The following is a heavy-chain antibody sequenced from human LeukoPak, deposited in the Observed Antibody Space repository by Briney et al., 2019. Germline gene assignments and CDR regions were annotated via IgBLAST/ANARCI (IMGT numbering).Heavy chain of an antibody. Sequence: PGGSLRLSCAASGFTFSSYALTWVRQAPGKGLEWVSTISGSDTTYYADSVRGRFTVSRDNSKSTLYLQMNSLRAEDTATYFCAKGGNYYGSGSYGDSWGQGTLVTASS. CDR1: GFTFSSYA. D-gene: IGHD3-10*01. CDR3: AKGGNYYGSGSYGDS. V-gene: IGHV3-23*01. CDR2: ISGSDTT. J-gene: IGHJ4*02.